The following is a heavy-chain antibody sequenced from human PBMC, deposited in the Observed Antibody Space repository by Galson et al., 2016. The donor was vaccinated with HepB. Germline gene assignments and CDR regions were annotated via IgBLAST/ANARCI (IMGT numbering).Heavy chain of an antibody. D-gene: IGHD4/OR15-4a*01. J-gene: IGHJ6*02. CDR3: ARWASSDYGDGLDV. V-gene: IGHV3-23*01. CDR1: GFTFSSYG. CDR2: ISGGSANI. Sequence: SLRLSCAASGFTFSSYGMHWVRQAPGKGLEWASGISGGSANIYYADSVKGRFTISRDNSKNTLYLQMNSLRAEDTAVYYCARWASSDYGDGLDVWGQGTTVTVSS.